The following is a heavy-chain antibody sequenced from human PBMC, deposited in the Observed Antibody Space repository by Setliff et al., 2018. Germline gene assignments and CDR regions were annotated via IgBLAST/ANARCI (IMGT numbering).Heavy chain of an antibody. D-gene: IGHD3-22*01. CDR3: ARRDSTGYYGYSFDF. CDR1: GDSIINYY. J-gene: IGHJ4*02. Sequence: SETLSLTCTVSGDSIINYYWSWIRQPPGKGLEWIGDIYSSGNTNYNPSLKSRVTISVDTSKNQFSLKLTSVSAADTAVYYCARRDSTGYYGYSFDFWGQGTLVTVS. CDR2: IYSSGNT. V-gene: IGHV4-59*08.